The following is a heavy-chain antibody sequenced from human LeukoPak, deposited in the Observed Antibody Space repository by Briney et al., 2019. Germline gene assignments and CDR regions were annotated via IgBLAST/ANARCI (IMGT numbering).Heavy chain of an antibody. Sequence: GGSLRLSCAASGFTFSDYSMNWVRQAPGKGLEWVSSISDDSNYIYYADSVKGRFTISRDNAKNSLYLQMNSLRAEDTAVYYCARGRYCSSTSCHYFDYWGQGTLVTVSS. CDR2: ISDDSNYI. J-gene: IGHJ4*02. CDR1: GFTFSDYS. CDR3: ARGRYCSSTSCHYFDY. V-gene: IGHV3-21*01. D-gene: IGHD2-2*01.